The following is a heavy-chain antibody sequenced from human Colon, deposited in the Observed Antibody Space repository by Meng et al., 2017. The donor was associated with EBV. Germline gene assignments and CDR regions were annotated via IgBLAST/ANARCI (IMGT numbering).Heavy chain of an antibody. CDR1: GGSISSGGYY. CDR3: ARSAMISAWFDP. Sequence: QGHPAAAWPGPVSPSQAPSLICAVSGGSISSGGYYWSWIRQPPGKGLEWIGYIYYSGSTYYIPSLKSRVTISVDTAKNQFSLKLSSVTAADTAVYYCARSAMISAWFDPWGQGTLVTVSS. J-gene: IGHJ5*02. V-gene: IGHV4-30-4*01. D-gene: IGHD3-22*01. CDR2: IYYSGST.